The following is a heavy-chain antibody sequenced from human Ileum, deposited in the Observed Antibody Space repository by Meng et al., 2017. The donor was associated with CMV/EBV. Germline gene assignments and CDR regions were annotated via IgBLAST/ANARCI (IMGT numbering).Heavy chain of an antibody. CDR3: ARASAGFV. CDR1: GFTFSSYS. Sequence: SLRHSCAASGFTFSSYSMNRVRQAPGKGLEWVSSISSSSSYIYYADSVKGRFTISRDNAKNSLYLQMNSLRAEDTAVYYCARASAGFVWGQGTLVTVSS. V-gene: IGHV3-21*01. D-gene: IGHD1-14*01. J-gene: IGHJ4*02. CDR2: ISSSSSYI.